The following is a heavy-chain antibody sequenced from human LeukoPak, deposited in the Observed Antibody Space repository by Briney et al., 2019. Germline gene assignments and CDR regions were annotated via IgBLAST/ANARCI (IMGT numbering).Heavy chain of an antibody. CDR3: ARSSCSSTSCYEVYYFDY. CDR1: GASISSGTYY. D-gene: IGHD2-2*01. Sequence: SETLSLTCAVSGASISSGTYYWSWIRQPPGKGLEWIGSIYHSGRTYYNPSLKSRVTISVDTSKNQFSLRLSSVTAADTAVYYCARSSCSSTSCYEVYYFDYWGQGTQVTVSS. J-gene: IGHJ4*02. V-gene: IGHV4-38-2*01. CDR2: IYHSGRT.